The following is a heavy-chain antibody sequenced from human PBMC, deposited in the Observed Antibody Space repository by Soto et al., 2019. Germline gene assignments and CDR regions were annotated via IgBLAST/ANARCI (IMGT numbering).Heavy chain of an antibody. V-gene: IGHV1-8*01. CDR1: GYTFTSYD. Sequence: QVPLVQSGAEVKKPGASVKVSCKASGYTFTSYDINWVRQATGQGLEWMGWMNPNSGNTGYAQKFQGRVTMTRNTSISTAYMELSSLRSEDTAVYYCARGGGSSGWYRFGHWFDPWGQGTLVTVSS. J-gene: IGHJ5*02. D-gene: IGHD6-19*01. CDR3: ARGGGSSGWYRFGHWFDP. CDR2: MNPNSGNT.